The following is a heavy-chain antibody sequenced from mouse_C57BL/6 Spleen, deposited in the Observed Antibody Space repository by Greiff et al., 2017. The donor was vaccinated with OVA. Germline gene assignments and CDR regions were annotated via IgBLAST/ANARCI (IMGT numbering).Heavy chain of an antibody. D-gene: IGHD4-1*02. CDR2: ISDGGSYT. V-gene: IGHV5-4*01. Sequence: EVMLVESGGGLVKPGGSLKLSCAASGFTFSSYAMSWVRQTPEKRLEWVATISDGGSYTYYPDNVKGRFTISRDNAKNNLYLQMSHLKSEDTAMYYCARDQLGSYWYFDVWGTGTTVTVSS. CDR3: ARDQLGSYWYFDV. J-gene: IGHJ1*03. CDR1: GFTFSSYA.